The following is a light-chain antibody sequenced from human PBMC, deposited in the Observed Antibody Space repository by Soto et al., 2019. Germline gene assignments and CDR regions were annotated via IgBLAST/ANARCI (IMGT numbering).Light chain of an antibody. CDR1: QSVSSN. CDR2: GAS. V-gene: IGKV3-15*01. CDR3: QQYNNWPYT. J-gene: IGKJ2*01. Sequence: EIVMTQSPATLSVSPGERATLSCRASQSVSSNLAWYQQKPGQAPRLLIYGASTRATGIPARFSGSGSGTEFTLTISSLQSEDLAVYYCQQYNNWPYTFGQGTKVDIK.